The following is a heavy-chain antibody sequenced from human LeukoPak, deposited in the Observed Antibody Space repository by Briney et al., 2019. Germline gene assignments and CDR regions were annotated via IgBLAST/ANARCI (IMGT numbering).Heavy chain of an antibody. D-gene: IGHD6-19*01. Sequence: GASVKVSCKTSGYTFTGYYVHYVRQAPGQGLEWMGRINPNSGDTNYAQHFQGRVTMTRDTSITTAYMDLSSLRSEDTAVYYCARGGSLAAAPHLYYFDYWGQGSLVTVSS. J-gene: IGHJ4*02. CDR2: INPNSGDT. CDR1: GYTFTGYY. V-gene: IGHV1-2*06. CDR3: ARGGSLAAAPHLYYFDY.